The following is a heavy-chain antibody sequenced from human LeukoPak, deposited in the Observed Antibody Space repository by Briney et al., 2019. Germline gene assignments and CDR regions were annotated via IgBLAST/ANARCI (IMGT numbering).Heavy chain of an antibody. D-gene: IGHD5-12*01. Sequence: GASVKVSCKASGGTFSSYAISWVRQAPGQGLEWMGGIIPIFGTANYAQKFQGRVTITADESTSTAYMELSSLRPEDTAVYYCARDPLEMATINAAFDIWGQGTMVTVSS. CDR1: GGTFSSYA. V-gene: IGHV1-69*13. J-gene: IGHJ3*02. CDR3: ARDPLEMATINAAFDI. CDR2: IIPIFGTA.